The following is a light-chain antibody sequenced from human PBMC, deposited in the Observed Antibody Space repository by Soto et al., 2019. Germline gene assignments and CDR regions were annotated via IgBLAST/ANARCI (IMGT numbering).Light chain of an antibody. CDR2: DAF. Sequence: EIVLTQSTGTLSLSPGERATLSCRASQSVGNNYLAWFQQKPGQAPRLLIYDAFSRATGIPDRFSGSGSGTDFTLTISRLEPEDFAVYYCQQCAHSPLTFGGGTRLEIK. CDR1: QSVGNNY. J-gene: IGKJ4*01. CDR3: QQCAHSPLT. V-gene: IGKV3-20*01.